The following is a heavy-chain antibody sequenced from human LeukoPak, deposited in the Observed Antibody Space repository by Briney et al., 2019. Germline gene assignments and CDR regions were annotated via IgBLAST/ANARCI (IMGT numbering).Heavy chain of an antibody. V-gene: IGHV3-73*01. J-gene: IGHJ4*02. CDR2: IRSKANSYAT. CDR3: TIRITIFGVVVDY. CDR1: GFTLSGSA. Sequence: PGGSLRLSCAASGFTLSGSAMHWVRQASGKGLEWVGRIRSKANSYATAYAASVKGRFTISRDDSKNTAYLQMNSLKTEDTAVYYCTIRITIFGVVVDYWGQGTLVTVSS. D-gene: IGHD3-3*01.